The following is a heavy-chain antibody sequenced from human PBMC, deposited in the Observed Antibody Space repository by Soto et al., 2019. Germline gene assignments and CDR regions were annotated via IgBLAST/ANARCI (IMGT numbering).Heavy chain of an antibody. D-gene: IGHD3-9*01. CDR3: VRYLGRYFQSGYMDL. CDR2: INEDSTYI. Sequence: EVQLVESGGGLVKPGGSLRLSCTASGFAFNTYSMNWVRQAPGKGLEWVSSINEDSTYIYYADSLRGRITISRDNAKDSLFLQMHNLRLDDSDVYYCVRYLGRYFQSGYMDLWGDGATVTVSS. J-gene: IGHJ6*03. V-gene: IGHV3-21*02. CDR1: GFAFNTYS.